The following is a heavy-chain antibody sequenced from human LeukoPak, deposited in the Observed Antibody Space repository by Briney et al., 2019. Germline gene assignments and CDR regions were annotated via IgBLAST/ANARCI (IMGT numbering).Heavy chain of an antibody. CDR3: AELGITMIGGV. D-gene: IGHD3-10*02. CDR1: VFTFSSYE. Sequence: RGGSLRLSCAASVFTFSSYEMNWVRHAPGKGLEWVSYISSSGSTIYYADSVKGRFTISRDNAKNSLYLQMNSLRAEDTAVYYCAELGITMIGGVWGKGTTVTISS. V-gene: IGHV3-48*03. J-gene: IGHJ6*04. CDR2: ISSSGSTI.